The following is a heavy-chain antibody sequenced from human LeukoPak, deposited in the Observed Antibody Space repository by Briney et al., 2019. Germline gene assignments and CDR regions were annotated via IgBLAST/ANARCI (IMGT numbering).Heavy chain of an antibody. V-gene: IGHV1-46*01. J-gene: IGHJ3*02. D-gene: IGHD5-18*01. Sequence: ASVKVSCKASGYTFTTYYLHWVRQAPGQGLEWMGIINPSGGSTSYAQKFQGRVTMTRDTSTSTVYMELSSLTSEDTAVYYCATLWIQPRGAFDIWGQGTMVTVSS. CDR1: GYTFTTYY. CDR3: ATLWIQPRGAFDI. CDR2: INPSGGST.